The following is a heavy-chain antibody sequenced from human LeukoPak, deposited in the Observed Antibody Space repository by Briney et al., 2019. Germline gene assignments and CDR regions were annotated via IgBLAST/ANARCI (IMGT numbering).Heavy chain of an antibody. J-gene: IGHJ4*02. CDR2: SSSNSGSI. D-gene: IGHD3-9*01. CDR1: GFTLDDYA. CDR3: AKSGLRYFDQITQFDY. Sequence: GGSLRLSCAASGFTLDDYAMHWVRQPPGKGLVWVSGSSSNSGSIGYADSVKGRFTISRDNAKNSLYLPMNNLRAEDTALYYCAKSGLRYFDQITQFDYWGQGTLVTVSS. V-gene: IGHV3-9*01.